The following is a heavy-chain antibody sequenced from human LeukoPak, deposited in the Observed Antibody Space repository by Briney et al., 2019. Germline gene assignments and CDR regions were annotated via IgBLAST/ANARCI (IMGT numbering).Heavy chain of an antibody. J-gene: IGHJ3*02. CDR3: AGTRLMVRGPNGAFDI. CDR1: GGSISSGGYY. Sequence: SETLSLTCTVSGGSISSGGYYWSWIRQHPGKGLEWIGYIYYSGSTYYNPSLKSRVTISVDTSKNQFSLKLSSVTAADTAVYYCAGTRLMVRGPNGAFDIWGQGTMVTVSS. D-gene: IGHD3-10*01. V-gene: IGHV4-31*03. CDR2: IYYSGST.